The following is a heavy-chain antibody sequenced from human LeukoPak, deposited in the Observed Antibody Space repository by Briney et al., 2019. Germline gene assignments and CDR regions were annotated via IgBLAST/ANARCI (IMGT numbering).Heavy chain of an antibody. J-gene: IGHJ6*02. CDR2: FDPEDGET. V-gene: IGHV1-24*01. CDR1: GYTFTELS. CDR3: ARDYYGSGIPTYYYYGMDV. Sequence: GASVKVSCKVSGYTFTELSIYWVRQVPGKGLEWMGSFDPEDGETIYAEQFQGRVTITRDTSASTAYMELSSLRSEDTAVYYCARDYYGSGIPTYYYYGMDVWGQGTTVTVSS. D-gene: IGHD3-10*01.